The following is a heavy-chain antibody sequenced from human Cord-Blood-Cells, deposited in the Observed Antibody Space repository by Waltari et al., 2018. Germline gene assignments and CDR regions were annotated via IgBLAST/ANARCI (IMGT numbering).Heavy chain of an antibody. Sequence: QVKLVQSGAEVKKPGASVKVSREASGYTFTGSYMHWMRQAPGQGLEWMGWINPNSGGTNYAQKFQGRVTMTRDTSISTAYMELSRLRSDDTAVYYCARVRNRYSSSWYDYWGQGTLVTVSS. CDR1: GYTFTGSY. V-gene: IGHV1-2*02. CDR3: ARVRNRYSSSWYDY. CDR2: INPNSGGT. J-gene: IGHJ4*02. D-gene: IGHD6-13*01.